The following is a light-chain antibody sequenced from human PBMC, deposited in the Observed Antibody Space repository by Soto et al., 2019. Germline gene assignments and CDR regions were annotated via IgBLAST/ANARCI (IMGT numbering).Light chain of an antibody. J-gene: IGLJ2*01. CDR1: SSDVGGYDY. CDR2: DVS. CDR3: SSYTSSSTRI. V-gene: IGLV2-14*01. Sequence: QSVLIQPASVSGSPGQSITISCTGTSSDVGGYDYVSWYQQHPGKAPKLMIYDVSNRPSGISNRFSASKSGNTASLTISGLQAEDEADYYCSSYTSSSTRIFGGGTKLTVL.